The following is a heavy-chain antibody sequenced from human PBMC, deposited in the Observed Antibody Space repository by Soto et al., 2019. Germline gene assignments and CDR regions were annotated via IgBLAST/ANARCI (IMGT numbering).Heavy chain of an antibody. Sequence: QVQLVQSGAEVKKPGASVKVSCKASGYTFTSYYMHWVRQAPGQGLEWMGIINPSGGSTSYAQKCQGRVTMTRDTSTSTVYMELSSLGSEETGVYYCARDGGATMGGSWFDPWGQGTLVTVSS. CDR3: ARDGGATMGGSWFDP. CDR2: INPSGGST. J-gene: IGHJ5*02. V-gene: IGHV1-46*03. D-gene: IGHD1-26*01. CDR1: GYTFTSYY.